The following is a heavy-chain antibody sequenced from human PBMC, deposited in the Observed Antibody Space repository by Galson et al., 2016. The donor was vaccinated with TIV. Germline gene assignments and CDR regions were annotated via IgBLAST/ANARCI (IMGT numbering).Heavy chain of an antibody. Sequence: SLRLSCAASGFTFSSHTMNWVRQAPGTGLELVSSISGGNSYIYYADSVKGRFTISRDNAKNLLFLQMNSLRGEDTAVYYCTRVPQTYSSSWYDFDYWGQGALVTVSS. V-gene: IGHV3-21*01. CDR2: ISGGNSYI. CDR3: TRVPQTYSSSWYDFDY. CDR1: GFTFSSHT. J-gene: IGHJ4*02. D-gene: IGHD6-13*01.